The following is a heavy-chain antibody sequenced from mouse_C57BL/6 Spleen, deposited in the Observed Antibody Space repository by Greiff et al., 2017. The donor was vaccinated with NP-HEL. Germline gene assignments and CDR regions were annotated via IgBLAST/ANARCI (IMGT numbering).Heavy chain of an antibody. Sequence: EVKLVESGGGLVKPGGSLKLSCAASGFTFSDYGMHWVRQAPEKGLEWVAYISSGSSTIYYADTVKGRFTLSRDNAKNTLFLQMTSLRSEDTAMYYCARNYGNYGWYFDVWGTGTTVTVSS. CDR3: ARNYGNYGWYFDV. V-gene: IGHV5-17*01. CDR1: GFTFSDYG. CDR2: ISSGSSTI. J-gene: IGHJ1*03. D-gene: IGHD2-1*01.